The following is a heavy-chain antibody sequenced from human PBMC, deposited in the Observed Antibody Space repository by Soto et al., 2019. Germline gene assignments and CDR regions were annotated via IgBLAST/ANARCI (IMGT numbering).Heavy chain of an antibody. CDR1: GGTFSSYT. J-gene: IGHJ4*02. D-gene: IGHD3-22*01. CDR3: ARDRGSGYYSGY. CDR2: IIPILGIA. V-gene: IGHV1-69*08. Sequence: QVQLVQSGAEVKKPGSSVKVSCKASGGTFSSYTISWVRQAPGQGLEWMGRIIPILGIANYAQKFQGRVTITADKSTSTAYMELSSLRSEDTAVYYCARDRGSGYYSGYWGQGTLVTVSS.